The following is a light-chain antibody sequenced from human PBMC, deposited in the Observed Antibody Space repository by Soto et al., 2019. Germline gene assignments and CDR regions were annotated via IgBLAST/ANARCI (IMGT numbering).Light chain of an antibody. CDR3: SSYTTTSTYL. J-gene: IGLJ1*01. V-gene: IGLV2-14*01. CDR1: SSDVGGYKY. CDR2: VVS. Sequence: LTQPASVSGSPGQSITITCTGTSSDVGGYKYVSWYQQHPGKAPKLLIYVVSNRPSGVSNRFSGSKAGNTASLTISGLRAEDEADYYCSSYTTTSTYLFGTGTKVTVL.